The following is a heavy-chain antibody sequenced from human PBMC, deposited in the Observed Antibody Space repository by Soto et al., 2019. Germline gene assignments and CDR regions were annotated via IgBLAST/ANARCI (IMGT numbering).Heavy chain of an antibody. CDR2: IWYDGSNK. Sequence: PGGSLRLSCAASGFTFSSYGMHWVRQAPGKGLEWVAVIWYDGSNKYYADSVKGRFTISRDNSKNTLYLQMNSLRAEDTAVYYCARDPYPYGSGSEGPFDYWGQGTLVTVSS. J-gene: IGHJ4*02. D-gene: IGHD3-10*01. CDR1: GFTFSSYG. V-gene: IGHV3-33*01. CDR3: ARDPYPYGSGSEGPFDY.